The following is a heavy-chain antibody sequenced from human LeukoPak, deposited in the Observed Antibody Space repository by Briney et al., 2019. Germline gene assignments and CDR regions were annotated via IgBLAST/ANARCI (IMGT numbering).Heavy chain of an antibody. D-gene: IGHD2-2*02. Sequence: PSETLSLTCAVYGGSFSGYYWSWIRQPPGKGLEWIGEINHSGSTNYNPSLKSRVTISVDTSKNQFSLKLSPVTAADTAVYYCARGRYCSSTSCYTGALYYGMDVWGKGTTVTVSS. CDR2: INHSGST. CDR1: GGSFSGYY. V-gene: IGHV4-34*01. CDR3: ARGRYCSSTSCYTGALYYGMDV. J-gene: IGHJ6*04.